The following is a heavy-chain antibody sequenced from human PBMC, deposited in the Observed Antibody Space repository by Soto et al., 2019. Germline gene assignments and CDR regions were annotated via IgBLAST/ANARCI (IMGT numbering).Heavy chain of an antibody. Sequence: ASVKVSCKASGYTFTSYGISWVRQAPGQGLEWMGWINAGNGNTKYSQKFQGRVTITRDTSASTAYMELSSLRSEDTAVYSCARDLGFGLSDYWGQGTLVTV. V-gene: IGHV1-3*01. J-gene: IGHJ4*02. CDR2: INAGNGNT. CDR3: ARDLGFGLSDY. D-gene: IGHD3-10*01. CDR1: GYTFTSYG.